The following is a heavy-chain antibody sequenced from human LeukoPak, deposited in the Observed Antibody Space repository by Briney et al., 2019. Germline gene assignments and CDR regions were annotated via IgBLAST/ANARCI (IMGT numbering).Heavy chain of an antibody. CDR2: IYPGDSDT. CDR1: GYSFTSYW. CDR3: ARHEMYLWPYSGSSAPFDY. J-gene: IGHJ4*02. Sequence: GESLKISSKGSGYSFTSYWIGWVRQMPGKGLEWMGIIYPGDSDTRYSPSFQGQVTISADKSISTAYLQWSSLKASDTAMYYCARHEMYLWPYSGSSAPFDYWGQGTLVTVS. V-gene: IGHV5-51*01. D-gene: IGHD1-26*01.